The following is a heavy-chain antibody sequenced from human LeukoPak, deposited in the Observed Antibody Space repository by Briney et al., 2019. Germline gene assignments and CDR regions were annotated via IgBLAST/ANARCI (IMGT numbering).Heavy chain of an antibody. J-gene: IGHJ6*03. V-gene: IGHV6-1*01. CDR2: TYCRSKCYN. Sequence: SQTLSLTCVISGDSVFTSGTAWNWIRQSPSRGLEWLGRTYCRSKCYNDYAVYVKSRITINPDTSKNQFSLLLNSVTPEDTAVYYCARGYYNMDVWGQGTTVTVSS. CDR1: GDSVFTSGTA. D-gene: IGHD1-14*01. CDR3: ARGYYNMDV.